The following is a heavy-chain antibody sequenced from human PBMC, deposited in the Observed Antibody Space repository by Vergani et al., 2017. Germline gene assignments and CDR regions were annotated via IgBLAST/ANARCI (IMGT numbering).Heavy chain of an antibody. CDR1: GFTFSSYE. CDR2: ISSSGSTI. D-gene: IGHD2-15*01. Sequence: EVQLVESGGGLVQPGGSLRLSCAASGFTFSSYEMNWVRQAPGKGLEWVSYISSSGSTIYYADSVKGRFTISRDNAKNSLYLQMNSLRAEDTAVYYCARGPYCSGGSCHPYWYFDLWGRGTLVTVSS. V-gene: IGHV3-48*03. CDR3: ARGPYCSGGSCHPYWYFDL. J-gene: IGHJ2*01.